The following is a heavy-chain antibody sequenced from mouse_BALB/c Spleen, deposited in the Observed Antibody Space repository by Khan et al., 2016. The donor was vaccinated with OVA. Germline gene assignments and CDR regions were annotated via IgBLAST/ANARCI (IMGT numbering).Heavy chain of an antibody. Sequence: QIQLVQSGPDLKTPGETVKISCKASGYTFTNYGMNWVRQSPGKGLKWMGWINTNTGEPTYAEEFTGRFAFSLETSGRAAYLQINNLKNEDTATEFAARSRWLLPAMDYWGQGTPVTVSS. D-gene: IGHD2-3*01. CDR1: GYTFTNYG. CDR3: ARSRWLLPAMDY. V-gene: IGHV9-3*02. J-gene: IGHJ4*01. CDR2: INTNTGEP.